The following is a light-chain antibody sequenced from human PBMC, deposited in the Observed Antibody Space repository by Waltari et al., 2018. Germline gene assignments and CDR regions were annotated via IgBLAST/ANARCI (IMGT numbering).Light chain of an antibody. CDR3: QHRSNLIT. J-gene: IGKJ5*01. V-gene: IGKV3-11*01. CDR2: DVS. Sequence: EIVLTQSPATLSLSPGERATLSCRASQSVGSNLAWYQQNSGQAPGLLLYDVSRRATGTPARFSGSGSGTDFTLTISSLEPEDFAVYYCQHRSNLITFGQGTRLEIK. CDR1: QSVGSN.